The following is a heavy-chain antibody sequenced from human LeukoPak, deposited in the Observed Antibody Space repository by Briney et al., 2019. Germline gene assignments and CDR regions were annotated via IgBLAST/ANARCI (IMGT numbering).Heavy chain of an antibody. CDR3: ARSVVVPAVYPGDAFDI. J-gene: IGHJ3*02. D-gene: IGHD2-2*01. CDR2: ISSSSSTI. V-gene: IGHV3-48*01. CDR1: GFTFSSYS. Sequence: GGSLRLSCAASGFTFSSYSMNWVRQAPGKGLEWVSYISSSSSTIYYADSVKGRFTISRDNAKNSLYRQMNSLRAEDTAVYYCARSVVVPAVYPGDAFDIWGQGTMVTVSS.